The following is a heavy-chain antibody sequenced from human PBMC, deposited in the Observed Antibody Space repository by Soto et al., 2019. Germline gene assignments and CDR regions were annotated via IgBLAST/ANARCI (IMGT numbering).Heavy chain of an antibody. CDR1: GFTLNDAW. V-gene: IGHV3-15*01. CDR2: MKSEPDGGTT. Sequence: GGPLRLSCGGTGFTLNDAWMTWVRQAPGKGLEWVGRMKSEPDGGTTDYAAPVRGRFTMLRDASKNTLYLQMNSLKTEDTAWYFCTSESVINYDFDIWGPGTLVTVSS. D-gene: IGHD3-10*01. J-gene: IGHJ3*02. CDR3: TSESVINYDFDI.